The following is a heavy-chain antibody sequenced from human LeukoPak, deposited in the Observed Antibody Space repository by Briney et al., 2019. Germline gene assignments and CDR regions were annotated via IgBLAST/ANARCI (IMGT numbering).Heavy chain of an antibody. D-gene: IGHD3-16*01. Sequence: PSETLSLTCAVYGGSFSGYYWSWIRPPPGKGLEWIGEINHSGSTNYNPSLKSRVTISVDTSKNQFSLKLSSVTAADTAVYYCARHLPFRDRLYFDYWGQGTLVTVSS. CDR2: INHSGST. J-gene: IGHJ4*02. V-gene: IGHV4-34*01. CDR1: GGSFSGYY. CDR3: ARHLPFRDRLYFDY.